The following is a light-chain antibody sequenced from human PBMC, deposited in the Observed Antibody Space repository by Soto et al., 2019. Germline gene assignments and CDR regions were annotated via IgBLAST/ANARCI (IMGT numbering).Light chain of an antibody. J-gene: IGLJ2*01. Sequence: QSVLTQPASVSGSPGQSITISCTGTSSDVGGYNYVSWYQHHPGKAPKLMIYDVTNRPSGVSNRFSGSKSGNTASLTISGLQAEDEADDYCTSYTSSSTYVVFGGGTKLTVL. CDR1: SSDVGGYNY. CDR3: TSYTSSSTYVV. V-gene: IGLV2-14*03. CDR2: DVT.